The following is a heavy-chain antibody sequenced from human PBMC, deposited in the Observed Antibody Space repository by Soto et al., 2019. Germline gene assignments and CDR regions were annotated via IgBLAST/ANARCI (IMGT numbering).Heavy chain of an antibody. V-gene: IGHV4-31*03. J-gene: IGHJ5*02. D-gene: IGHD5-18*01. CDR3: VRDMRHKAMVYHWFAH. Sequence: SETLSLTCTVSGASVSTGAYYWGWVRQRPGRGLEWIGYVYESGYTYYNMSLKSRLTISLDRSNNQFSLGLTSVTAADTAVYYRVRDMRHKAMVYHWFAHWGQGTLGTVS. CDR1: GASVSTGAYY. CDR2: VYESGYT.